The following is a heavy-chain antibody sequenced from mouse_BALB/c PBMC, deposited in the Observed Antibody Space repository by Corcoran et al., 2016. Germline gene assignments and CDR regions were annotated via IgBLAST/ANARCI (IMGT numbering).Heavy chain of an antibody. CDR2: IEPANGNT. CDR1: GFNIKDTY. V-gene: IGHV14-3*02. J-gene: IGHJ4*01. Sequence: EVQLQQSGAELVKPGASVKLSCTASGFNIKDTYMHWVKQRPEQGMEWIGRIEPANGNTKNDSKFQGKDTITADTSSNTAYLQRSSLTSEDTAVYYCARGGGDYWGQGTSVTVSS. CDR3: ARGGGDY.